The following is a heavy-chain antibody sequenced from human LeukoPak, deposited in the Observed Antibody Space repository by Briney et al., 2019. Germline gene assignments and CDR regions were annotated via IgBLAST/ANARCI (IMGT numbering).Heavy chain of an antibody. V-gene: IGHV3-48*01. D-gene: IGHD3-10*01. Sequence: GGSLRLSCVASGFNFDEYAMNCVRQAPGKGLEWISCIYRDSSVKHYADSVRGRFTVSRDNAKNSVYLQMNSLRAEDTAVYFCARYGSGSNYRDPFDSWGQGTLVTVSS. CDR1: GFNFDEYA. CDR2: IYRDSSVK. CDR3: ARYGSGSNYRDPFDS. J-gene: IGHJ4*02.